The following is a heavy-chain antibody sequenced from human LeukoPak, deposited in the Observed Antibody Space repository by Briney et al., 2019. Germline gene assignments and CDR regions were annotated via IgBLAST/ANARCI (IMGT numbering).Heavy chain of an antibody. CDR3: ARDIFKSRNYPYYYDSSEPGPNDY. J-gene: IGHJ4*02. V-gene: IGHV4-34*01. CDR1: GGSFSGYY. CDR2: INHSGST. Sequence: SETLSLTCAVYGGSFSGYYWSWIRQPPGKGLEWIGEINHSGSTNYNPSLKSRVTISVDTSKNQFSLKLSSVTAADTAVYYCARDIFKSRNYPYYYDSSEPGPNDYWGQGTLVTVSS. D-gene: IGHD3-22*01.